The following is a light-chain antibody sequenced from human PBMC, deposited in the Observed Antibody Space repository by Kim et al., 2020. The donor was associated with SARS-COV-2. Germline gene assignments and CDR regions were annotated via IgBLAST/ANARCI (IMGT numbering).Light chain of an antibody. Sequence: GPTVRITCQGDSLRSYYASWYQQKPGQAPVLVIYGKNNRPSGIPDRFSGSSSGNTASLTITGAQAEDEADYYCNSRDSSGNHLDVFGTGTKVTVL. CDR1: SLRSYY. CDR3: NSRDSSGNHLDV. J-gene: IGLJ1*01. CDR2: GKN. V-gene: IGLV3-19*01.